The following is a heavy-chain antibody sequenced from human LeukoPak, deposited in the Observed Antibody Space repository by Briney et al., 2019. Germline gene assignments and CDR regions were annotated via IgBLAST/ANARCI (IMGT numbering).Heavy chain of an antibody. Sequence: GRSLRLSCAASGFTFSSYAMHWVRQAPGKGLEWVAVISYDGSNKYYADSVKGRFTISRDNSKNTLYLQMTSLRVEDTAVYYCVRDWWDGSESAFDYWGQGTLVTVSS. J-gene: IGHJ4*02. CDR3: VRDWWDGSESAFDY. D-gene: IGHD5-24*01. CDR2: ISYDGSNK. V-gene: IGHV3-30-3*01. CDR1: GFTFSSYA.